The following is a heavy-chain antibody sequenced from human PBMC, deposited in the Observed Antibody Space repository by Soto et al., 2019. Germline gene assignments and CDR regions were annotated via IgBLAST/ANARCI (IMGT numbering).Heavy chain of an antibody. Sequence: QVQLVESGGGVVQPGRSLRLSCAASGFTFSSYGMHWVRQAPSKGLEWVAVISYDGSNKYYADSVKGRFTISRDNSKNTLYLQMNSLRAEDTAVYYCAKEPRWAEWLLNDYWGQGTLVTVSS. CDR1: GFTFSSYG. V-gene: IGHV3-30*18. J-gene: IGHJ4*02. D-gene: IGHD3-3*01. CDR3: AKEPRWAEWLLNDY. CDR2: ISYDGSNK.